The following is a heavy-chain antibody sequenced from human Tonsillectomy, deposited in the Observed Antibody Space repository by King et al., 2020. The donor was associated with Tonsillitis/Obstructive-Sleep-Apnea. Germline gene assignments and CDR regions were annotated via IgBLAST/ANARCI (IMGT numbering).Heavy chain of an antibody. CDR3: ARERGNYNWFDP. V-gene: IGHV1-2*06. D-gene: IGHD4-23*01. Sequence: QVQLVQSGAEVKKPGASVKVSCKASGYTFTDYYLHWVRQAPGQGLEWMGRISPTSGGTNYAQKFQGRVTMTRDTSISTVYMDLHRLRSDDTAVYYCARERGNYNWFDPWGQGTLVTVSS. CDR1: GYTFTDYY. CDR2: ISPTSGGT. J-gene: IGHJ5*02.